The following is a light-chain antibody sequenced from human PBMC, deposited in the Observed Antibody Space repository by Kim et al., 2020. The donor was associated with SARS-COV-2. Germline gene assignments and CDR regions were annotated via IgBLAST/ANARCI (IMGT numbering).Light chain of an antibody. V-gene: IGKV3-20*01. Sequence: EIVLTQSPGTLSLSPGERATLSCRASQSVTSSYLAWYQQKPGQPPRLLIYGASNRATGIPDRFSGSGSGTDFTLTISRLESEDLAVYYCQQYATSLRTFGQGTKLEI. CDR3: QQYATSLRT. CDR2: GAS. J-gene: IGKJ1*01. CDR1: QSVTSSY.